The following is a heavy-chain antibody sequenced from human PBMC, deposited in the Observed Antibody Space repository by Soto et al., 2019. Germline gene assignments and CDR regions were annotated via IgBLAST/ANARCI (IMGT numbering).Heavy chain of an antibody. D-gene: IGHD5-12*01. CDR1: GGSFSGYY. CDR3: ALYSGYDHYYYYYMDV. J-gene: IGHJ6*03. Sequence: SGTLSLTCAVCGGSFSGYYWSWIRQPPGKGLEWIGEINRSGSTNYNPSLKSRVTISVDTSKNQFSLKLSSVTAADTAVYYCALYSGYDHYYYYYMDVWGKGTTVTVSS. CDR2: INRSGST. V-gene: IGHV4-34*01.